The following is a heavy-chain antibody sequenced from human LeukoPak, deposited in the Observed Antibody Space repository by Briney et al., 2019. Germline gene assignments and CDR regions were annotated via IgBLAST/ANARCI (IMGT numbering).Heavy chain of an antibody. V-gene: IGHV3-21*01. CDR3: AREVSMIGTIGAFDI. Sequence: GGSLRLSCAASGFTFIRYDMNWVRQAPGKGLEWVSSISSSSNYLYYADSVRGRFTISRDNAKNSLYLQMTSLRAEDTAVYYCAREVSMIGTIGAFDIWGQGTMVTVSS. CDR1: GFTFIRYD. D-gene: IGHD3-22*01. CDR2: ISSSSNYL. J-gene: IGHJ3*02.